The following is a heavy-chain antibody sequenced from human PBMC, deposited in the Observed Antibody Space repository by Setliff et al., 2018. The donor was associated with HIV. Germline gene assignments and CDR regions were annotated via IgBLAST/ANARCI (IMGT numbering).Heavy chain of an antibody. Sequence: SETLSLTCTASGDPIHSAYYWGWIRQPPGKGLEWLGTIYHSGTTYYNPSLKSRVTISVDTSKNHFSLKLTSLTAADTAVYYCARDIIARTYWYFDLWGRGTLVTVSS. D-gene: IGHD1-1*01. V-gene: IGHV4-38-2*02. J-gene: IGHJ2*01. CDR3: ARDIIARTYWYFDL. CDR1: GDPIHSAYY. CDR2: IYHSGTT.